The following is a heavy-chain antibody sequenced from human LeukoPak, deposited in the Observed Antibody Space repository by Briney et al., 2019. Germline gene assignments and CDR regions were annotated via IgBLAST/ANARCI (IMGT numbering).Heavy chain of an antibody. J-gene: IGHJ5*02. CDR2: IIPIFGTA. Sequence: SVKVSCKASGGTFSSYAISWVRQAPGQGLEWMGGIIPIFGTANYAQKFQGRVTITTDESTSTAYMELSSLRSEDTAVYYSARASSESITARPYWFDPWGQGTLVTVSS. V-gene: IGHV1-69*05. CDR1: GGTFSSYA. CDR3: ARASSESITARPYWFDP. D-gene: IGHD6-6*01.